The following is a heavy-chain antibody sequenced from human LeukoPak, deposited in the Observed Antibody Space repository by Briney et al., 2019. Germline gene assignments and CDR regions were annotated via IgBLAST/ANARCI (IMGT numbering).Heavy chain of an antibody. V-gene: IGHV1-69*05. J-gene: IGHJ4*02. CDR3: ARGASYYYDSSGPSDY. Sequence: SVKVSCKASGGAFSSYAISWVRQAPGQGLEWMGGIIPIFGTANYAQKFQGRVTITTDESTSTAYMELSSLRSEDTAVYHCARGASYYYDSSGPSDYWGQGTLVTVSS. CDR2: IIPIFGTA. D-gene: IGHD3-22*01. CDR1: GGAFSSYA.